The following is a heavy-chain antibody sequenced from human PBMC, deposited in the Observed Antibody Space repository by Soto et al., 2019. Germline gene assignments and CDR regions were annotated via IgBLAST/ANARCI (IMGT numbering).Heavy chain of an antibody. CDR2: INTYNGNT. CDR1: GFSFNTYG. CDR3: AWGGLPYNWIPFDY. Sequence: VQLVQSGAELKKPGASVKVSCMASGFSFNTYGITWVRQAPGQGLDWMGWINTYNGNTVYAQNFQGRLTMTTDTSTTSTYMELMSLSSDDSAMYYCAWGGLPYNWIPFDYWGHGTLVTVSS. J-gene: IGHJ4*01. V-gene: IGHV1-18*04. D-gene: IGHD1-20*01.